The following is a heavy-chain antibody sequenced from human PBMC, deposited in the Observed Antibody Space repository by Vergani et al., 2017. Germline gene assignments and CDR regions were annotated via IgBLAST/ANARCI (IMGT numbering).Heavy chain of an antibody. CDR1: GHTFTSYY. J-gene: IGHJ4*02. Sequence: QVQLVQSGAEVKKPGASVKVSCKASGHTFTSYYMHWVRQAPGQGLEWMGIINPSGGSTSYAQKFQGRVTMTRDTSTSTVYMELSSLRSEDTAVYYCANALYTSGGDYWGQGTLVTVSS. CDR2: INPSGGST. CDR3: ANALYTSGGDY. D-gene: IGHD3-16*01. V-gene: IGHV1-46*03.